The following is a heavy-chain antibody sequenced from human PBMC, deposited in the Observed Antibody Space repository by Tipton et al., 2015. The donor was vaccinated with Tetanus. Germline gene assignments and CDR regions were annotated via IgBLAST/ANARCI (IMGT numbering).Heavy chain of an antibody. CDR3: ARGTSDY. CDR2: IYQTGST. D-gene: IGHD2-2*01. Sequence: TLSLTCNVTGALLTTGGYSWGWIRQPPGQGLEWIGYIYQTGSTYFNPSLRSRVTISVDTSKNQFSLKLSSVTAADTAVYYCARGTSDYWGQGTLVTVSS. V-gene: IGHV4-61*08. J-gene: IGHJ4*02. CDR1: GALLTTGGYS.